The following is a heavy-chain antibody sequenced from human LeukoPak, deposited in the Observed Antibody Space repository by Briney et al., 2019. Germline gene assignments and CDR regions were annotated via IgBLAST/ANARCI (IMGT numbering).Heavy chain of an antibody. D-gene: IGHD2-15*01. CDR2: ISANGGSR. CDR3: AKDGRSDIPGY. Sequence: GGSLRLSCAASGFTFSSYAMSWVRQAPGKGLEWVSTISANGGSRYYADSVKGRFTISRDNSKDTLYLQMNSLRVEDTAVYYCAKDGRSDIPGYWGQGTLVTVSS. J-gene: IGHJ4*02. CDR1: GFTFSSYA. V-gene: IGHV3-23*01.